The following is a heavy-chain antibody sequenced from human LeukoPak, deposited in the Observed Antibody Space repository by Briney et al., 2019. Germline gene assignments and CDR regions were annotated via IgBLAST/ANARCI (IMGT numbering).Heavy chain of an antibody. CDR1: GFTFSSYA. D-gene: IGHD6-13*01. CDR3: ARGSSNPFDAFDI. CDR2: ISGSGGST. Sequence: PGGSLRLSCAASGFTFSSYAMSWVRQAPGKGLEWVSAISGSGGSTYYADSVKGRFTISRDNSKNTLYLQMNSLRAEDTAVYYCARGSSNPFDAFDIWGQGTMVTVSS. V-gene: IGHV3-23*01. J-gene: IGHJ3*02.